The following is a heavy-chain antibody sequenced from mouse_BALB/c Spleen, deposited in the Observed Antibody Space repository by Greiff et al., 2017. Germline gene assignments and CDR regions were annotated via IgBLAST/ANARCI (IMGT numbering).Heavy chain of an antibody. V-gene: IGHV1-14*01. Sequence: EVQLQQSGPELVKPGASVKMSCKASGYTFTSYVMHWVKQKPGQGLEWIGYINPYNDGTKYNEKFKGKATLTSDKSSSTAYMELSSLTSEDSAVYYCARGYGYDGTWFAYWGQGTLVTVSA. CDR2: INPYNDGT. J-gene: IGHJ3*01. CDR1: GYTFTSYV. D-gene: IGHD2-2*01. CDR3: ARGYGYDGTWFAY.